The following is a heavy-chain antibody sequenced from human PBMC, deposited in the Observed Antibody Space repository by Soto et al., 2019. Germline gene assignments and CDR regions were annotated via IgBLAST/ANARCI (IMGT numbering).Heavy chain of an antibody. V-gene: IGHV1-18*01. J-gene: IGHJ5*02. CDR3: ARVLRATGFDP. CDR2: ISAYNGNT. D-gene: IGHD5-12*01. Sequence: QAPGQGLEWMGWISAYNGNTNYAQKLQGRVTMTTDTSTSTAYMELRSLRSDDTAVYYCARVLRATGFDPWGQGTLVTVSS.